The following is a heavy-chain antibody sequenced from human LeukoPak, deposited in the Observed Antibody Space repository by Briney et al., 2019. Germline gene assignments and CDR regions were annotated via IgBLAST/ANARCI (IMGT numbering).Heavy chain of an antibody. CDR1: GYTFTSYG. V-gene: IGHV1-18*01. CDR3: ARDLWDIVVVPAEGGYYYCYMDV. CDR2: ISAYNGNT. J-gene: IGHJ6*03. Sequence: ASVKVSCKASGYTFTSYGISWVRQAPGQGLEWMGWISAYNGNTNYAQKLQGRVTMTTDTSTSTAYMELRSLRSDDTAVYYCARDLWDIVVVPAEGGYYYCYMDVWGKGTTVTVSS. D-gene: IGHD2-2*01.